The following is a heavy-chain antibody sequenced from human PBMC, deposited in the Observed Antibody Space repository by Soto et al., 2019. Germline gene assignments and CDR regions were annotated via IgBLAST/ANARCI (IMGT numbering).Heavy chain of an antibody. CDR2: IYHRGST. J-gene: IGHJ4*02. Sequence: SETLSLTCAVSGGSISSGGSSWSWIRQPPGKGLEWIGYIYHRGSTYYNPSLKSRVTISVDRSKNQFSLKLSSVTAADTAVYSCARVLVGCRLFRGGDYTCDVFDFWRRGSVVTVSS. D-gene: IGHD2-8*02. CDR3: ARVLVGCRLFRGGDYTCDVFDF. V-gene: IGHV4-30-2*01. CDR1: GGSISSGGSS.